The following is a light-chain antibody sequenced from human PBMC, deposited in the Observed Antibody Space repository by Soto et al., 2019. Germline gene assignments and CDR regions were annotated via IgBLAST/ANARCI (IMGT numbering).Light chain of an antibody. Sequence: EIVLAQSPGTLSLSPGERATPSCRASQSVTNSFLAWYQQKPGQAPRLLIYGASRRATGIPDRFTGSGSGTEFTLIISRLEPEDFAVYYCQQYVSSPWAFGQGTKVEI. CDR3: QQYVSSPWA. CDR1: QSVTNSF. J-gene: IGKJ1*01. CDR2: GAS. V-gene: IGKV3-20*01.